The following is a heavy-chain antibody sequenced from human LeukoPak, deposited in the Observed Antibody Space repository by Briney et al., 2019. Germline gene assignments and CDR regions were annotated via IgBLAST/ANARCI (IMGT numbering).Heavy chain of an antibody. D-gene: IGHD1-20*01. Sequence: GASVKVSCKASGFTFTSSAVQWVRQARGQRLEWIGWIVVGSGNTNYAQKFQERVTITRDMSTSTAYMELSSLRSEDTAVYYCAAVASWGRYNWNQRNAFDIWGQGTMVTVSS. J-gene: IGHJ3*02. CDR1: GFTFTSSA. V-gene: IGHV1-58*01. CDR3: AAVASWGRYNWNQRNAFDI. CDR2: IVVGSGNT.